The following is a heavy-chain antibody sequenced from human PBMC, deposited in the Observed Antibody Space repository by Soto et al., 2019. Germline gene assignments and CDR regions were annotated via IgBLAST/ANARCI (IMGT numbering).Heavy chain of an antibody. D-gene: IGHD6-13*01. CDR1: GGSISSYY. V-gene: IGHV4-59*01. Sequence: SETLSLTCTVSGGSISSYYWSWIRQPPGKGLEWIGYIYYSGSTNYNPSLKSRVTISVDTSKNQFSLKLSSVTAADTAVYYCARVRVAAAGPHYHHYRLAVWGQGTTVTVSS. J-gene: IGHJ6*02. CDR2: IYYSGST. CDR3: ARVRVAAAGPHYHHYRLAV.